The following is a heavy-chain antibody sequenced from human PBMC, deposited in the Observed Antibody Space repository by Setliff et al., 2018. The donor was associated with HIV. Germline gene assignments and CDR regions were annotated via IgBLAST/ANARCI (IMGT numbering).Heavy chain of an antibody. V-gene: IGHV3-23*01. CDR1: RFTFSSYA. CDR2: ISGSGGST. J-gene: IGHJ5*02. Sequence: GGSLRLSCAASRFTFSSYAMSWVRQAPGKGLEWVSAISGSGGSTYYADSVKGRFTISRDNSKNTLYLQMNSLRAEDTAVYYCAKAHPGAYNWNYYNPPRWFDPWGQGTLVTVSS. D-gene: IGHD1-7*01. CDR3: AKAHPGAYNWNYYNPPRWFDP.